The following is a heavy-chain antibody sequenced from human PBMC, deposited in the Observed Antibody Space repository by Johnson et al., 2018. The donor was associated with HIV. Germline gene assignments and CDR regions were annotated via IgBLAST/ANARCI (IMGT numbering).Heavy chain of an antibody. D-gene: IGHD7-27*01. CDR2: IWYDGSTK. Sequence: QMLLVESGGGVVQPGGSLRLSCAASGFTFSSYGMHWVRQAPGKGLEWVAVIWYDGSTKYYADSVKGRFTISRDNSKNTLYLQMNSLRAEDTAVYYCAKGLKLGSGDDAFDICGQGTMVTVSS. J-gene: IGHJ3*02. CDR3: AKGLKLGSGDDAFDI. V-gene: IGHV3-30*02. CDR1: GFTFSSYG.